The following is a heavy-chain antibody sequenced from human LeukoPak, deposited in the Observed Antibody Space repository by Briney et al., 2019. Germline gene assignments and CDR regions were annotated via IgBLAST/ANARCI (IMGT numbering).Heavy chain of an antibody. CDR3: ARDSEYSSGWYSFDY. V-gene: IGHV3-53*01. J-gene: IGHJ4*02. Sequence: GGSLRLSCAASGFTVSSNCMSWVRQAPGKGLEWVSVIYSGGSTYYADSVKGRFTISRDNSKNTLYLQMNSLRAEDTAVYYCARDSEYSSGWYSFDYWGQGTLVTVSS. CDR1: GFTVSSNC. CDR2: IYSGGST. D-gene: IGHD6-19*01.